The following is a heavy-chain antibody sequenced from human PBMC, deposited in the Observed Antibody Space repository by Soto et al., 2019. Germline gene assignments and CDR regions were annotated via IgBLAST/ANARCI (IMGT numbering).Heavy chain of an antibody. CDR1: GFRFDDYG. CDR3: AKDKYGPVVGADYYYGMDV. Sequence: EVQLVESGGGLVQPGRSLRLSCAVSGFRFDDYGMHWVRQAPGKGLEWVSCISWDSGSIGYADSVQGRFTISRDNAKNFLYLQMNSLRVEDTALYFCAKDKYGPVVGADYYYGMDVWGQGTTVTVSS. J-gene: IGHJ6*02. V-gene: IGHV3-9*01. D-gene: IGHD3-16*01. CDR2: ISWDSGSI.